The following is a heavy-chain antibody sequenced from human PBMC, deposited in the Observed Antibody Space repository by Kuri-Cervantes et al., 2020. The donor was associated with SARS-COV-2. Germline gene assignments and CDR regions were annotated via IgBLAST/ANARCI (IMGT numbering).Heavy chain of an antibody. V-gene: IGHV1-69*02. D-gene: IGHD5-12*01. CDR2: IIPILGIA. J-gene: IGHJ4*02. Sequence: SVKVSCKASGGTFSSYTISWVRQAPGQGLEWMGRIIPILGIANYAQKFQGRVTITANKSTSTAYMELSSLRSEDTAVYYCARASSGYDLDIDYWGQGTLVTVSS. CDR1: GGTFSSYT. CDR3: ARASSGYDLDIDY.